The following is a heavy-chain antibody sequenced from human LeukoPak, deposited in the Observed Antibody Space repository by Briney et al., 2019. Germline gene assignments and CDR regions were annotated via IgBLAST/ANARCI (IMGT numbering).Heavy chain of an antibody. CDR2: IKSKTDGGTT. D-gene: IGHD3-22*01. V-gene: IGHV3-15*01. J-gene: IGHJ4*02. Sequence: PGGSLRLSCAASGFTFSNAWMSWVRQAPGKGLEWVGRIKSKTDGGTTDYAAPVKGRFTISRDDSKNTLYLQMNSLKTEDTAVYYCTTVVYDSSIYYFDYWGQGTLVTVSS. CDR3: TTVVYDSSIYYFDY. CDR1: GFTFSNAW.